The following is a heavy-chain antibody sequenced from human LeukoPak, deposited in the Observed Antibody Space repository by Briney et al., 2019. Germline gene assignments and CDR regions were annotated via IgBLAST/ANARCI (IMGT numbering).Heavy chain of an antibody. CDR2: INPNSGGT. Sequence: GASVKVSCKASGYTFTGYYMHWVRQPPGQGLEWMGWINPNSGGTNYAQKFQGRVTMTRDTSISTAYMELSRLRADDAAVNCCRRDPAADAGYSSSWYLGWFDPWGQGTLVTVSS. CDR1: GYTFTGYY. V-gene: IGHV1-2*02. J-gene: IGHJ5*02. CDR3: RRDPAADAGYSSSWYLGWFDP. D-gene: IGHD6-13*01.